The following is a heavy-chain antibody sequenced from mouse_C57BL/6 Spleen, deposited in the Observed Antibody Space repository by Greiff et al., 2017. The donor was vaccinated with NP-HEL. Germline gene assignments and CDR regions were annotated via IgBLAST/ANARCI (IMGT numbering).Heavy chain of an antibody. CDR1: GFSLTSYG. V-gene: IGHV2-5*01. Sequence: QVQLKQSGPGLVQPSQSLSITCTVSGFSLTSYGVHWVRQSPGKGLEWLGVIWRGGSTDYTAAFMSRLSITKDNSKSQVFFKMNSLQADDTAIYYCAKKWSNYSYYYAMDYWGQGTSVTVSS. CDR3: AKKWSNYSYYYAMDY. J-gene: IGHJ4*01. D-gene: IGHD2-5*01. CDR2: IWRGGST.